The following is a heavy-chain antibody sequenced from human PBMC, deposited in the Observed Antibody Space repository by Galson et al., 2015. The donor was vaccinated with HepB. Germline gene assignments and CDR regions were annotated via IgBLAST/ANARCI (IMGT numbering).Heavy chain of an antibody. D-gene: IGHD1-26*01. J-gene: IGHJ6*02. CDR2: IKVDGNEK. CDR3: ARDAAVDSGSYYHYYYGMDV. Sequence: SLRLSCAASGFTFSSYGMHWVRQAPGKGLEWVANIKVDGNEKYYVDSVKGRFTISRDNAKNSLYLQMNSLRDEDTAVYYCARDAAVDSGSYYHYYYGMDVWGQGTTVTVSS. CDR1: GFTFSSYG. V-gene: IGHV3-7*01.